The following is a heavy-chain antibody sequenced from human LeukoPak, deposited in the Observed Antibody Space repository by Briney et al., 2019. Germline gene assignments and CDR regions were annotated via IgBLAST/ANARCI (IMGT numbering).Heavy chain of an antibody. Sequence: PSETLSLTCTVSGGSISSGGYYWSWIRQHPGKGLEWIGYIYYSGSTYYNPPLKSRVTISVDTSKNQFSLKLSSVTAADTAVYYCARADKGTFDPWGQGTLVTVSS. CDR3: ARADKGTFDP. D-gene: IGHD1-14*01. J-gene: IGHJ5*02. CDR1: GGSISSGGYY. V-gene: IGHV4-31*03. CDR2: IYYSGST.